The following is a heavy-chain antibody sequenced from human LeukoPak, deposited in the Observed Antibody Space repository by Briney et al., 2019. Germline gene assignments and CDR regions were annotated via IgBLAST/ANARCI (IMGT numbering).Heavy chain of an antibody. CDR3: ARGQPGYYYYGMDV. CDR2: IYSGGST. CDR1: GFTVSSNY. J-gene: IGHJ6*02. D-gene: IGHD1-1*01. V-gene: IGHV3-53*01. Sequence: GGSLRLSCAASGFTVSSNYMSWVRQAPGKGLEWVSVIYSGGSTYYADSVKGRFTISRDTSENTVYLQMNSLRAEDTAVYHCARGQPGYYYYGMDVWGQGTTVTVSS.